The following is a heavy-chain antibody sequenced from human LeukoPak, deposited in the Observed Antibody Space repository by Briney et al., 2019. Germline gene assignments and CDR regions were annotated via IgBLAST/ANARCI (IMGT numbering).Heavy chain of an antibody. CDR1: GGTFSSYT. Sequence: GASVKVSCKASGGTFSSYTISWVRQAPGQGLEWMGRIIPILGIANYAQKFQGRVTITADKSTSTAYMELSSLRSEDTAVYYCAREGYYDSSGLRCFDYWGQGTLVTVSS. J-gene: IGHJ4*02. CDR2: IIPILGIA. D-gene: IGHD3-22*01. CDR3: AREGYYDSSGLRCFDY. V-gene: IGHV1-69*04.